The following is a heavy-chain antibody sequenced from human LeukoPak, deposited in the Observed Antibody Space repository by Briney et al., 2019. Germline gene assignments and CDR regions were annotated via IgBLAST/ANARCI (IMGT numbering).Heavy chain of an antibody. J-gene: IGHJ4*02. Sequence: PGGSLRLSCTASGFIFTNYAMSWVRQAPGKGLEWVSFISTSGSPTYYADSVKGRFTISGDNSKNTVYLQMNSLRAEDTAVYYCAKAVTTVTTLGYYWGQGTLVTVSS. D-gene: IGHD4-17*01. CDR1: GFIFTNYA. V-gene: IGHV3-23*01. CDR3: AKAVTTVTTLGYY. CDR2: ISTSGSPT.